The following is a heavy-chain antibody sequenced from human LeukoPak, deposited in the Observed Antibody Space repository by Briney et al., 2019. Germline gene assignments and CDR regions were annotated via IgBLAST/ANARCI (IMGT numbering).Heavy chain of an antibody. V-gene: IGHV3-30*18. J-gene: IGHJ4*02. D-gene: IGHD2-21*01. CDR1: GFTFSNYG. CDR2: ILHDGSKK. CDR3: AKDHPYCGGDCYEVAYYFDY. Sequence: GGSLRLSCAASGFTFSNYGMHWVRQAPGKGLEWVAIILHDGSKKYYADSVEGRFTISRDNSKNTLYLQMNSLRAEDTAVYYCAKDHPYCGGDCYEVAYYFDYWGQGTLVTVSS.